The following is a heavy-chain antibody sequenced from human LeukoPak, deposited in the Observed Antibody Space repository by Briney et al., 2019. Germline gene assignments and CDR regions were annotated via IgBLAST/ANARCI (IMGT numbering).Heavy chain of an antibody. J-gene: IGHJ4*02. CDR3: AKVPRGVASSSWTFDY. Sequence: PGGSLRLSCAASGFTFSSYAMSWVRQAPGKGLEWVSAISGSGGSTYYADSVKGRFTISRDNSKNTLYLQMNSLRAEDTAVYYCAKVPRGVASSSWTFDYWGQGTLVTVSS. CDR2: ISGSGGST. V-gene: IGHV3-23*01. D-gene: IGHD6-13*01. CDR1: GFTFSSYA.